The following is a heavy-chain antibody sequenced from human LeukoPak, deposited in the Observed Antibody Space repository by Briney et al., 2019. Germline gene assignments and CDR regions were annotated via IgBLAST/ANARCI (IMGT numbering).Heavy chain of an antibody. Sequence: SETLSLTCTVSGGSISSYYWSWIRQPPGKGLEWIGFIYSSGSPYYNPSLQSRVAISIDTSKHQFSLSLSSVSAADTAMYFCARPRNGDFDYWGQGTLVTVSS. V-gene: IGHV4-59*06. J-gene: IGHJ4*02. CDR2: IYSSGSP. CDR1: GGSISSYY. D-gene: IGHD1-1*01. CDR3: ARPRNGDFDY.